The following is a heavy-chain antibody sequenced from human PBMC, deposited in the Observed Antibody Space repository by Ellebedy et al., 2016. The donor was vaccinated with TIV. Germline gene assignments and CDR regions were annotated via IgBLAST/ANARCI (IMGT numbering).Heavy chain of an antibody. CDR1: GASISSTNYF. CDR2: LNYGGES. D-gene: IGHD5-12*01. Sequence: MPSETLSLTCVVSGASISSTNYFWGWIRQPPGKGLEWIGSLNYGGESYFDPSLKSRVTMSLDTSKNQFSLKVTSVTAADTAIYYCASHRGFYSGWSFDYWGQGTLTTVSS. J-gene: IGHJ4*02. CDR3: ASHRGFYSGWSFDY. V-gene: IGHV4-39*07.